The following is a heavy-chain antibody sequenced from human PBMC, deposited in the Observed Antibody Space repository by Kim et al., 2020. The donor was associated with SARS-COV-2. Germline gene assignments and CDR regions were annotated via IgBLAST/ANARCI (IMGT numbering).Heavy chain of an antibody. J-gene: IGHJ6*02. CDR2: INPSGGST. CDR1: GYTFTSCY. Sequence: ASVKVSCKASGYTFTSCYMHWVRQAPGQGLEWMGIINPSGGSTSYAQKFQGRVTMTRDTSTSTVYMELSSLRSEDTAVYYCARELYCGGDCYSYYYYGMDVWGQGTTVTVSS. D-gene: IGHD2-21*02. V-gene: IGHV1-46*01. CDR3: ARELYCGGDCYSYYYYGMDV.